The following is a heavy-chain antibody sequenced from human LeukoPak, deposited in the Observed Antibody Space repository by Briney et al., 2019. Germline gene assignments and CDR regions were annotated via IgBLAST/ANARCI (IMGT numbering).Heavy chain of an antibody. CDR1: GFTFSSYA. CDR3: AKENGYYYDSSVLLGY. CDR2: ISGSGGST. D-gene: IGHD3-22*01. V-gene: IGHV3-23*01. J-gene: IGHJ4*02. Sequence: PGGSLRLSCAVSGFTFSSYAMSWVRQAPGKGLEWVSAISGSGGSTYYADSVKGRFTISRDNSKNTLYLQMNSLRAEDTAVYYCAKENGYYYDSSVLLGYWGQGTLVTVSS.